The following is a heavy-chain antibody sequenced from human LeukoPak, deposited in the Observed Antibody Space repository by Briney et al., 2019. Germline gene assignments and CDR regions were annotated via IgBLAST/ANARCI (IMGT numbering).Heavy chain of an antibody. V-gene: IGHV3-64*03. CDR1: GFTFSTYA. CDR2: ISSNGRSI. Sequence: PGGSLRLSCSGSGFTFSTYAMHWVRQAPGKGLEYVSGISSNGRSIYYVDSVKGRFTISRDNSKNTLNLQMSSLRPEDTAVYYCVEDVGLLTGSCFDYWGQGTLVTVSS. D-gene: IGHD3-10*01. J-gene: IGHJ4*02. CDR3: VEDVGLLTGSCFDY.